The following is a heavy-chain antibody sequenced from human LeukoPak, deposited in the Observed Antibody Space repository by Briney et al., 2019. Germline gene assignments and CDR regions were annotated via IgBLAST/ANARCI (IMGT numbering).Heavy chain of an antibody. V-gene: IGHV4-39*07. J-gene: IGHJ5*02. CDR2: IYYSGST. CDR1: CGSISSNRYY. Sequence: PSETLSLTRTVSCGSISSNRYYLGWVPPPPGKGPGWVGSIYYSGSTYYNPSLKSRVTISVDTSKNQFSLKLSSVTAADTAVYYCARILLWFGELINWFDPWGQGTLVTVSS. CDR3: ARILLWFGELINWFDP. D-gene: IGHD3-10*01.